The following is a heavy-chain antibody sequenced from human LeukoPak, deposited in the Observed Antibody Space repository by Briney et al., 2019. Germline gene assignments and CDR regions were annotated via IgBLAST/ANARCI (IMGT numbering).Heavy chain of an antibody. D-gene: IGHD1-26*01. CDR3: ALELVGEYFQH. J-gene: IGHJ1*01. CDR2: ISSSSSYI. V-gene: IGHV3-21*01. CDR1: RFTLSSYS. Sequence: GGSLRLSCAASRFTLSSYSMNWVRQAPGKGLEWVSSISSSSSYIYYADSVKGRFTISRDNAKNSLYLQMNSLRAEDTAVYYCALELVGEYFQHWGQGTLVTVSS.